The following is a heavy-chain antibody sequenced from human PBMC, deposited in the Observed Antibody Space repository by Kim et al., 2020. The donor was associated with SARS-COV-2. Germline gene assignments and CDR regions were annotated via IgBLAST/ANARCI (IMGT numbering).Heavy chain of an antibody. CDR1: GGSISSGGYY. Sequence: SETLSLTCTVSGGSISSGGYYWSWIRQHPGKGLEWIGYIYYSGSTYYNPSLKSRVTISVDTSKNQFSLKLSSVTAAATAVYYCASAKDYYDSSGYGDDAFDIWGQGTMVTVSS. J-gene: IGHJ3*02. V-gene: IGHV4-31*03. CDR2: IYYSGST. CDR3: ASAKDYYDSSGYGDDAFDI. D-gene: IGHD3-22*01.